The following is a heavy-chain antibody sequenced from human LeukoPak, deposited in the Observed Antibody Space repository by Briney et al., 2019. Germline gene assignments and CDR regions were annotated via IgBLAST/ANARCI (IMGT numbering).Heavy chain of an antibody. Sequence: SETLSLTCTVSGGSISDYYWTWIRQPPGKGLEWIGYIYYTGSANYNPSLKSRVTISVDTSKNQFSLKLRSVTAADTAVYYCARDMGYPEYWGQGTLVTVSS. J-gene: IGHJ4*02. V-gene: IGHV4-59*01. CDR3: ARDMGYPEY. CDR1: GGSISDYY. D-gene: IGHD5-12*01. CDR2: IYYTGSA.